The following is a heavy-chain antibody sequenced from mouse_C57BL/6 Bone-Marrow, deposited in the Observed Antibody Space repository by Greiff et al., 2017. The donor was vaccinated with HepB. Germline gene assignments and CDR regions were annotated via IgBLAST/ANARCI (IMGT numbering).Heavy chain of an antibody. CDR1: GYTFTSYW. J-gene: IGHJ1*03. V-gene: IGHV1-74*01. CDR3: AIRRYYYGSGPCWYFDF. D-gene: IGHD1-1*01. Sequence: QVQLKQPGAELVKPGASVKVSCKASGYTFTSYWMHWVKQRPGQGLEWIGRIHPSDSDTNYNQKFKGKATLTVDKSSSTAYMQLSSLTSEDSAVYYCAIRRYYYGSGPCWYFDFWGTGTTVTVSS. CDR2: IHPSDSDT.